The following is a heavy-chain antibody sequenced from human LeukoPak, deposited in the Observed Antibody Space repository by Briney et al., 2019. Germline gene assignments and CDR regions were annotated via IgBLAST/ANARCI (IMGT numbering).Heavy chain of an antibody. CDR3: ATNTAMVMGRAFDI. CDR2: INPNSGGT. Sequence: AASVKVSCKASGYTFTGYYMHWVRQAPGQGLEWMGWINPNSGGTNYAQKFQGRVTMTRDTSISTAYMELSRLRSDDTAVYYCATNTAMVMGRAFDIWGQGTMASVPS. CDR1: GYTFTGYY. D-gene: IGHD5-18*01. V-gene: IGHV1-2*02. J-gene: IGHJ3*02.